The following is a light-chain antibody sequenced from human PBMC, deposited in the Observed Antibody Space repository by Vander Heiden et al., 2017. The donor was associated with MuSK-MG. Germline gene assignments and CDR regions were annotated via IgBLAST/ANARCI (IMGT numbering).Light chain of an antibody. J-gene: IGLJ2*01. CDR3: SSYAGSNNVV. V-gene: IGLV2-8*01. Sequence: QSALTQPPSASGSPGQSVTISCTGTSSDVGGYNYVSWYQQHPGKAPILMIYEVSKRPSGAPDRFSGSKSGNTASLTVSGLQAEDEADYYCSSYAGSNNVVFGGGTKLTVL. CDR2: EVS. CDR1: SSDVGGYNY.